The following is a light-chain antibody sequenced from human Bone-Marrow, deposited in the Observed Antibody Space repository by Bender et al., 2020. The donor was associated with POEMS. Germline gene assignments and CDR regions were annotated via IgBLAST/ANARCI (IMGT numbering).Light chain of an antibody. V-gene: IGLV2-23*02. J-gene: IGLJ2*01. CDR2: EVS. CDR1: SSDVGNFNY. CDR3: CSYAGSSTLV. Sequence: QSALTQPASVSGSPGQSVTISCTGTSSDVGNFNYVSWYQQHPGKAPKTMIYEVSKRPSGVSNRFSGSKSGNTASLTISGLQAEDEADYYCCSYAGSSTLVFGGGTKLTVL.